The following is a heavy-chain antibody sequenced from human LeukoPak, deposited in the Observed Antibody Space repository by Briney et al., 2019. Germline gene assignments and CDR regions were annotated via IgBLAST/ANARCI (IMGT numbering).Heavy chain of an antibody. D-gene: IGHD2-15*01. V-gene: IGHV4-34*01. CDR2: INHSGST. J-gene: IGHJ4*02. CDR3: XRRGRYCSGGSCYSAFDY. CDR1: GGSFSGYY. Sequence: KXSETLXLTCAVYGGSFSGYYWSWIRQPPGKGLEWIGEINHSGSTNYNPSLKSGVTILLDTSKKQFSLKVSSVTAADAAVYYCXRRGRYCSGGSCYSAFDYWGQGTLVTVSS.